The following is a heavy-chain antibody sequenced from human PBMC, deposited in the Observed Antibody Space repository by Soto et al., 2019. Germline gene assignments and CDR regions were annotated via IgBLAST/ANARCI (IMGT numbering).Heavy chain of an antibody. CDR3: ARGAIFGVVPGYGMDV. Sequence: QVQLVESGGGVVQPGRSLRLSCAASGFTFSSYGMHWVRQAPGKGLEWVAVIWYDGSNKYYADSVKGRFTISRDNSKNTLYLQMNSLRAKDTAVYYCARGAIFGVVPGYGMDVWGQGTTVTVSS. CDR2: IWYDGSNK. D-gene: IGHD3-3*01. V-gene: IGHV3-33*01. J-gene: IGHJ6*02. CDR1: GFTFSSYG.